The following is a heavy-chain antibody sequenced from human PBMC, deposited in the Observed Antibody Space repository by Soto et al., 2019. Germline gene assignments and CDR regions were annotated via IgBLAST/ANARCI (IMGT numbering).Heavy chain of an antibody. CDR2: LYNTGST. Sequence: LQTHRLSRTVAGGTIIRYCWRWIRQSPGKGLEWIGYLYNTGSTIYNPSLKSRVTISVDTSKNQFSLKMNSVTAADTAVYYCARFVPCSDGTCALDYWGQGTLVTGSS. J-gene: IGHJ4*02. CDR3: ARFVPCSDGTCALDY. CDR1: GGTIIRYC. V-gene: IGHV4-59*01. D-gene: IGHD2-15*01.